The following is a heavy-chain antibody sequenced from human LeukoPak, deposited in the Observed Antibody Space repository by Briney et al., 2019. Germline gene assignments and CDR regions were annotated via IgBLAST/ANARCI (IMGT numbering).Heavy chain of an antibody. D-gene: IGHD2-15*01. J-gene: IGHJ3*02. CDR2: IYYSGST. CDR1: GGSISSSSYY. CDR3: ASSSGGSSDAFDI. V-gene: IGHV4-39*07. Sequence: SETLSLTCTVSGGSISSSSYYWGWIRQPPGEGLEWIGSIYYSGSTYYNPSLKSRVTISVDTSKNQFSLKLSSVTAADTAVYYCASSSGGSSDAFDIWGQGTMVTVSS.